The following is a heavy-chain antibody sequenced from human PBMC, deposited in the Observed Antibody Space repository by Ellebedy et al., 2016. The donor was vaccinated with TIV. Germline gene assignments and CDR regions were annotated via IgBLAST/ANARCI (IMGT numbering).Heavy chain of an antibody. CDR2: IKQDGSEK. D-gene: IGHD6-6*01. J-gene: IGHJ4*02. V-gene: IGHV3-7*01. CDR3: TRPLYSSSPKNFDY. Sequence: GGSLRLXXAASGFTFSNYWMSWVRQAPGKGLEWVANIKQDGSEKYYVDSVKGRFTISRDNAKNSLYLQMNSLRAEDTAMYYCTRPLYSSSPKNFDYWGQGTLVTVSS. CDR1: GFTFSNYW.